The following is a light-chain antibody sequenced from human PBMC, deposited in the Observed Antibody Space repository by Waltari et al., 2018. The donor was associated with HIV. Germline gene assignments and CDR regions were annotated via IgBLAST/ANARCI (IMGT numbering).Light chain of an antibody. J-gene: IGKJ1*01. Sequence: DTVFTLPPVTLSLSAREGATLLCRASAPISSSPLAGYQVNPRQAPLLLIYGAAVRAAGIPGRFDGDASGTDFTLTITRLEPDDFAVYFCHQYDSVPETFGQGT. V-gene: IGKV3-20*01. CDR1: APISSSP. CDR2: GAA. CDR3: HQYDSVPET.